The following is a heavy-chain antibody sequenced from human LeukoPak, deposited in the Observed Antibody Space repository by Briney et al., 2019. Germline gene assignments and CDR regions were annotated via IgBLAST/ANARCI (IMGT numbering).Heavy chain of an antibody. CDR1: GYTFTGYY. Sequence: ASVKVSCKASGYTFTGYYMHWVRQAPGQGLEWMGWINPNSGGTNYAQKFQGRFTMTRDASISAAYMELSRLTSDDTAVYYCARVRVGEDLDYWGQGTLVTVSS. J-gene: IGHJ4*02. D-gene: IGHD3-10*01. CDR2: INPNSGGT. V-gene: IGHV1-2*02. CDR3: ARVRVGEDLDY.